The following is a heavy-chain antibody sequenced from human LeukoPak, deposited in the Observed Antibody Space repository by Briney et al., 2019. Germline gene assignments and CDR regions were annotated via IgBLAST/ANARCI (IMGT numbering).Heavy chain of an antibody. J-gene: IGHJ6*03. D-gene: IGHD3-3*01. V-gene: IGHV3-30*02. CDR1: GFTFSSYG. Sequence: GGSLRLSCAASGFTFSSYGMHWVRQAPGKGLEWVAFIRYDGSNKYYADSVKGRFTISRDNSKNTLYLQMNSLRAEDTAVYYCAKDGTTIFGVVSRGYMDVWGKGTTVTVSS. CDR2: IRYDGSNK. CDR3: AKDGTTIFGVVSRGYMDV.